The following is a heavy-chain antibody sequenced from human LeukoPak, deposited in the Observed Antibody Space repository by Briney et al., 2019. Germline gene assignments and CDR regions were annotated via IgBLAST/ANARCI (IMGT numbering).Heavy chain of an antibody. D-gene: IGHD3-3*01. CDR1: GYTFTSYY. CDR2: INPSGGST. Sequence: AASVKVSCTASGYTFTSYYMHWVRQAPGQGLEWMGIINPSGGSTSYAQKLQGRVTMTTDTSTSTAYMELRSLRSDDTAVYYCARRGGAYYDFWSGPGQIDYWGQGTLVTVSS. CDR3: ARRGGAYYDFWSGPGQIDY. J-gene: IGHJ4*02. V-gene: IGHV1-46*01.